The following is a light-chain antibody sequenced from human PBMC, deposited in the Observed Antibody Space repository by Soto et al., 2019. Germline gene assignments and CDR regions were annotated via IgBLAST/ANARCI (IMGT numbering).Light chain of an antibody. V-gene: IGLV1-44*01. J-gene: IGLJ3*02. CDR1: SSNIGSNT. CDR3: AAWDDSLNGWV. Sequence: SVLTQPPSASGTPGQRVTISCSGSSSNIGSNTVNWYQQLPGTAPKLLIYSNNQRPSGVPDRFYGSKSGTSASLAISGLQSEDEADYYCAAWDDSLNGWVFGGGTKVTVL. CDR2: SNN.